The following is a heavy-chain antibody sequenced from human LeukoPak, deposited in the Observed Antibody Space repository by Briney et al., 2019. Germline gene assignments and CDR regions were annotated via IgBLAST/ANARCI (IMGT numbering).Heavy chain of an antibody. CDR2: INSDGSST. J-gene: IGHJ4*02. D-gene: IGHD3-16*01. V-gene: IGHV3-74*01. CDR3: VSVGRRISIWGYC. CDR1: GFILSSYW. Sequence: GGSLRLSCAASGFILSSYWMHWVRHAPGKGLVWVSRINSDGSSTSYADSVKGRFTISRDNAKNTLYLQMNSLRAEDTAVYQCVSVGRRISIWGYCWGQGTLVTVSS.